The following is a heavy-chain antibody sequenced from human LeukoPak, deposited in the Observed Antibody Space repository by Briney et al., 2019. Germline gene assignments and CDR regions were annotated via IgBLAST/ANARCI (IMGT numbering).Heavy chain of an antibody. CDR3: AGDLSDYYGSGSYRPIDAFDI. V-gene: IGHV4-34*01. J-gene: IGHJ3*02. Sequence: SETLSLTCAVYGGSFSGYYWSWIRQPPGKGLEWIGEINHSGSPNYNPSLKSRVTISIDTSKNQFSLKLSPVTAADTAVYYCAGDLSDYYGSGSYRPIDAFDIWGQGTMVTVSS. CDR1: GGSFSGYY. CDR2: INHSGSP. D-gene: IGHD3-10*01.